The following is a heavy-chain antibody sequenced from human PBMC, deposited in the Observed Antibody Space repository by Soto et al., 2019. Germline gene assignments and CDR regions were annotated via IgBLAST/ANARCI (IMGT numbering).Heavy chain of an antibody. CDR3: ARDPSTVTTLYYFDY. CDR2: ISYDGSNK. V-gene: IGHV3-30-3*01. CDR1: GFTFSSYA. D-gene: IGHD4-17*01. J-gene: IGHJ4*02. Sequence: GGSLRLSCAASGFTFSSYAMHWVRQAPGKGLEWVAVISYDGSNKYYADSVKGRFTISRDNSKNTLYLQMNSLRAEDTAVYYCARDPSTVTTLYYFDYWGQGTLVTVSS.